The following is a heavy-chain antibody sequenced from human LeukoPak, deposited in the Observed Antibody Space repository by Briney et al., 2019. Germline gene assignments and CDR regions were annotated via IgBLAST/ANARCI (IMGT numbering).Heavy chain of an antibody. Sequence: GGSLRLSYTASRFKFDDYGMTWLRQAPGKGLEWVSDINWNGDSRDYAHSVRGRFTIYRDNSKNSLYLQMNSLRVEDTAFYYCARDDLLPRNWFDPWGQGTLVTVSS. D-gene: IGHD2/OR15-2a*01. CDR1: RFKFDDYG. CDR3: ARDDLLPRNWFDP. V-gene: IGHV3-20*03. J-gene: IGHJ5*02. CDR2: INWNGDSR.